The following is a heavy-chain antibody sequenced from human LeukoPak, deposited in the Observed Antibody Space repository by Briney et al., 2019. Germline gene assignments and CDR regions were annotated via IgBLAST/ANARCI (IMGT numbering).Heavy chain of an antibody. CDR3: ARVRGYSGYDPPGY. Sequence: VSVKVSCKASAYTFTDYDIHWVRQAPGQGREWMGWLNPNSGGTNYAQKLQGTVTMTRDTSISTGYMEIRRVRHDDTAVYYCARVRGYSGYDPPGYWGQGNLVTVSS. D-gene: IGHD5-12*01. CDR2: LNPNSGGT. V-gene: IGHV1-2*02. J-gene: IGHJ4*02. CDR1: AYTFTDYD.